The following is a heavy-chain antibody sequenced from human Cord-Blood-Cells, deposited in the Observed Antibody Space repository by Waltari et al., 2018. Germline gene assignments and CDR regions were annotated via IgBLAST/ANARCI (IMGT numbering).Heavy chain of an antibody. V-gene: IGHV3-9*01. CDR2: IVWNSGSI. CDR1: GFTFDDYA. Sequence: EVQLVESGGGLVQPGRSLRLSCAASGFTFDDYAMHWVRQGPGKGRGGVSGIVWNSGSIGYADSVKGRFTISRDNAKNSLYLQMNSLRAEDTALYYCAKARYSYGYEFDYWGQGTLVTVSS. D-gene: IGHD5-18*01. CDR3: AKARYSYGYEFDY. J-gene: IGHJ4*02.